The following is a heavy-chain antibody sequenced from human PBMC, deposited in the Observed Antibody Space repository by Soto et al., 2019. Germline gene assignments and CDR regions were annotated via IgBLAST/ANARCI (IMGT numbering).Heavy chain of an antibody. D-gene: IGHD6-6*01. CDR1: GDSVSSNSAA. V-gene: IGHV6-1*01. J-gene: IGHJ5*02. CDR2: TYYRSKWYN. CDR3: AREASIAARLVDNWFDP. Sequence: SQTLSLTCAISGDSVSSNSAAWNWIRQSPSRGLEWLGRTYYRSKWYNDYAVSVKSRITINPDTSKNQFSLQLDSVTPEDKAVYYCAREASIAARLVDNWFDPWGQGTLVTVSS.